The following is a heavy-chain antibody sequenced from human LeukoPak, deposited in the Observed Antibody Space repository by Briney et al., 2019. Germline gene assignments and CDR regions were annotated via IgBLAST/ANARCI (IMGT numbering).Heavy chain of an antibody. CDR2: ISSSSYI. Sequence: PGGSLRLSCTASGFTFGDYAMSWFRQAPGKGLEWVSSISSSSYIYYADSVKGRFTISRDNAKNSLYLQMNSLRAEDTAVYYCARPPARGYSYVYYYYMDVWGKGTTVTVSS. J-gene: IGHJ6*03. CDR1: GFTFGDYA. V-gene: IGHV3-69-1*01. CDR3: ARPPARGYSYVYYYYMDV. D-gene: IGHD5-18*01.